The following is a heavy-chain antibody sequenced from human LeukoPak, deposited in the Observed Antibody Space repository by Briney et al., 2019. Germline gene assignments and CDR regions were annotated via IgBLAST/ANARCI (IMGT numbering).Heavy chain of an antibody. J-gene: IGHJ4*02. CDR1: GFTFSSSA. CDR2: ISNNGGYT. CDR3: AKQLGYCSDGSCYFPY. V-gene: IGHV3-23*01. D-gene: IGHD2-15*01. Sequence: GGSLRLSCAASGFTFSSSAMSWVRQAPGKGLERVSAISNNGGYTYYADSVQGRFTISRDNYKSTLCMQMNSLRAEDTAVYYCAKQLGYCSDGSCYFPYWGQGTLVTVSS.